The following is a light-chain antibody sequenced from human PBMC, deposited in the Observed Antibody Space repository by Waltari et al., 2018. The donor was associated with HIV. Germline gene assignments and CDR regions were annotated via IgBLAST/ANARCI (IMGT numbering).Light chain of an antibody. J-gene: IGLJ3*02. V-gene: IGLV10-54*01. Sequence: AGLTQPSSVSKGLGQNVTLTCTGNDKHVGNEGAGWLLRHEGHPPEVLSYRRGARPAGISEKYSASRSGNTASLTITGLRVDDEAVYYCAAWDSSLSEWVFGGGTKLTVL. CDR1: DKHVGNEG. CDR2: RRG. CDR3: AAWDSSLSEWV.